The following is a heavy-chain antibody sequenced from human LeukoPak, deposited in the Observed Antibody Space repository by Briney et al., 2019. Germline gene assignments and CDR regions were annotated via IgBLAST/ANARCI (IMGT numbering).Heavy chain of an antibody. V-gene: IGHV1-18*01. CDR1: GYTFTSYG. Sequence: ASVKVSCKASGYTFTSYGISWVRQAPGQRLEWMGWISAYNGNTNYAHKLQGRVTMTTDTSTSTAYMELSSLRSEDTAVYYCARVGSYSSGWSPFDYWGQGTLVTVSS. J-gene: IGHJ4*02. CDR2: ISAYNGNT. CDR3: ARVGSYSSGWSPFDY. D-gene: IGHD6-19*01.